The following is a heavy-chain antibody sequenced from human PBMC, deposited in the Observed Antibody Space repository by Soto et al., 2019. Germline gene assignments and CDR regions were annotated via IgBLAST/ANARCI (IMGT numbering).Heavy chain of an antibody. CDR3: ARFETISSADIDY. J-gene: IGHJ4*02. CDR2: FCSTDACI. V-gene: IGHV3-21*02. Sequence: EVQLVESGGGLVKPGGSLRLSCAASGFTFSSYSMNWFRQAPGKGLEWVPSFCSTDACIFYSDSVKGRFFISRDNAKNSLYLQMNSLRAEDTAVYYCARFETISSADIDYWGQGTLVTVSS. D-gene: IGHD3-3*01. CDR1: GFTFSSYS.